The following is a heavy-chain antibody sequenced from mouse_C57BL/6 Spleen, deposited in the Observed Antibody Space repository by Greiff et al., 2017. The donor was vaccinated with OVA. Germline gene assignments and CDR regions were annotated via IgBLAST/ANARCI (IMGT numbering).Heavy chain of an antibody. CDR3: ARPYDYDGDYYAMDY. J-gene: IGHJ4*01. D-gene: IGHD2-4*01. V-gene: IGHV1-26*01. Sequence: EVQLQQSGPELVKPGASVKISCKASGYTFTDYYMNWVKQSHGKSLEWIGDINPNNGGTSYNQKFKGKATLTVDKSSSTAYMELRSLTSEDSAVYYCARPYDYDGDYYAMDYWGQGTSVTVSS. CDR2: INPNNGGT. CDR1: GYTFTDYY.